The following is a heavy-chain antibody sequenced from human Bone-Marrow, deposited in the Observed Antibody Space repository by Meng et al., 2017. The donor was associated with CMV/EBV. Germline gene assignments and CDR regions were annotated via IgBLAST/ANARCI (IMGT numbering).Heavy chain of an antibody. D-gene: IGHD7-27*01. Sequence: GESLKISCAASGVDFSAHGMHWVRQAPGKGLEWVAVIWYDGSNKYYADSVKGRFTISRDNSKNTLYLQMNSLRAEDTAVYYCAKDQKDLGAFDIWGQGTMVTVSS. CDR1: GVDFSAHG. J-gene: IGHJ3*02. CDR3: AKDQKDLGAFDI. CDR2: IWYDGSNK. V-gene: IGHV3-33*06.